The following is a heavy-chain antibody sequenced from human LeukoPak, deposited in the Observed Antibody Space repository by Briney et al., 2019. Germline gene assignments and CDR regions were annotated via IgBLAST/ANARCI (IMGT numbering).Heavy chain of an antibody. CDR3: AREVESGSSSHYFDY. CDR1: GFTFDDYI. CDR2: VSWDGDTT. Sequence: GGSLRLSCAASGFTFDDYIMHWVRQAPGKGLEWVSLVSWDGDTTYYADSVKGRFTISRDNSKNTLYLQMNSLRAEDTAVYYCAREVESGSSSHYFDYWGQGTLVTVSS. D-gene: IGHD1-26*01. V-gene: IGHV3-43*01. J-gene: IGHJ4*02.